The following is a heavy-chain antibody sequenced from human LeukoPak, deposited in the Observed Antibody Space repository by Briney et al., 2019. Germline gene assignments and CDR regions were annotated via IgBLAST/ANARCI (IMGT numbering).Heavy chain of an antibody. J-gene: IGHJ3*02. CDR3: AKAVGSSCYFSRDAFDI. Sequence: PGGSLRLSYAPSGFTFSSYAMSWVRQAPGKGLEWVAVISGGGSGTYYADSVRGRFTISRDNSKNTVYLQMNSLRAEDTAIYYCAKAVGSSCYFSRDAFDIWGQGTMVTVSS. D-gene: IGHD3-22*01. CDR1: GFTFSSYA. V-gene: IGHV3-23*01. CDR2: ISGGGSGT.